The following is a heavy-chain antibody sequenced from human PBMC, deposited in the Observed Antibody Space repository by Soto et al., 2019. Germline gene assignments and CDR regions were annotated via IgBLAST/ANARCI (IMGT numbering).Heavy chain of an antibody. D-gene: IGHD3-22*01. Sequence: GSLRLSCAASGFTFSSYGMHWVRQAPGKGLEWVAVISYDGSNKYYADSVKGRFTISRDNSKNTLYLQMNSLRAEDTAVYYCAKDLEDYYDSSVDFDYWGQGTLVTVSS. CDR1: GFTFSSYG. CDR3: AKDLEDYYDSSVDFDY. V-gene: IGHV3-30*18. CDR2: ISYDGSNK. J-gene: IGHJ4*02.